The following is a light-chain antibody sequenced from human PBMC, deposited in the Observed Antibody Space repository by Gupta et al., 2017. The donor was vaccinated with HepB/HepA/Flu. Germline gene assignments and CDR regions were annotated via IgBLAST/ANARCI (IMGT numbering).Light chain of an antibody. V-gene: IGLV2-14*01. CDR1: GSAIGTYNF. CDR2: DVS. CDR3: GSSTSSRTPG. J-gene: IGLJ2*01. Sequence: SALTQLASVSGSPGPSIPISCTGTGSAIGTYNFVSWYQQHPGKAPKLIIYDVSKRPSDVSNRFSGSKSGTTASLTISALQAEDEADDYGGSSTSSRTPGFAGGTKLTVL.